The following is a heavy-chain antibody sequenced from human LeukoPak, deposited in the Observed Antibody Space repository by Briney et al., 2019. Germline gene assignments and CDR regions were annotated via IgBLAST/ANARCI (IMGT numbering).Heavy chain of an antibody. CDR1: GFIFSSYS. CDR2: ISSSGSYI. D-gene: IGHD5-12*01. J-gene: IGHJ4*02. CDR3: ARGPSGYHNT. V-gene: IGHV3-21*01. Sequence: GGSLRLSCAASGFIFSSYSMNWVRQAPGKGLEWVSSISSSGSYIYYADSVKGRFTISRDNAKNSLYLQMNSLRAEDTAVYYCARGPSGYHNTGGQGTLVTVSS.